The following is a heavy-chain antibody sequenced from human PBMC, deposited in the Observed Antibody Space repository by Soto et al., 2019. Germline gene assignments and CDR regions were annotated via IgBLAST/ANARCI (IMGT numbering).Heavy chain of an antibody. J-gene: IGHJ6*02. Sequence: GASVKVSCKASGYTFTCYGIRWVRQGPGGGLEWMGWGSARDGDTNYAQKLRGRVPMTTDTSTSTAYMELRSLRSDDTAVYYCARGRGIVGATNYYYYRMGVWGQAATVT. CDR1: GYTFTCYG. CDR3: ARGRGIVGATNYYYYRMGV. D-gene: IGHD1-26*01. CDR2: GSARDGDT. V-gene: IGHV1-18*01.